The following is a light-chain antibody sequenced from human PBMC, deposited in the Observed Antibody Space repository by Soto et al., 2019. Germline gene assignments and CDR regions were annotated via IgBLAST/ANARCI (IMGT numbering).Light chain of an antibody. Sequence: IQLTNSPSSLSASDGDIVTITCRASQAISSHLAWYQQKPGKAPKLLVYVASTLQSGVPSRFSGSGSGTEFTLTISSLQPDDFATNYCQQYNSYPWTFGPGTKVDIK. J-gene: IGKJ1*01. CDR2: VAS. CDR3: QQYNSYPWT. CDR1: QAISSH. V-gene: IGKV1-9*01.